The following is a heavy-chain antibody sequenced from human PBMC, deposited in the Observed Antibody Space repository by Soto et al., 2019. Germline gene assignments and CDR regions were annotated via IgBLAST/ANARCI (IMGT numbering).Heavy chain of an antibody. CDR2: VYYRGRS. CDR3: VSQRTTVPTQAYFDY. V-gene: IGHV4-39*01. CDR1: GGSVTNSCYY. D-gene: IGHD4-17*01. J-gene: IGHJ4*02. Sequence: SETLSLTCTASGGSVTNSCYYWGWIRQSPGKGLEWIGSVYYRGRSYSKSSVKSRVTISVDTSKNRFSLSLNSVTASDTAVYFCVSQRTTVPTQAYFDYWGPGALVTVSS.